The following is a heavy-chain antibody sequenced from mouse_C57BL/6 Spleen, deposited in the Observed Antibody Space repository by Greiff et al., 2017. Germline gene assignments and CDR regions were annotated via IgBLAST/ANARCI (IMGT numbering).Heavy chain of an antibody. Sequence: VTLKESGAELVKPGASVKLSCTASGFNIKDYYMHWVKQRTEQGLEWIGRIDPEDGETKYAPKFQGKATITADTSSNTAYLQLSSLTSEDTAVYYCAKTAQATFYAMDYWGQGTSVTVSS. CDR2: IDPEDGET. CDR3: AKTAQATFYAMDY. V-gene: IGHV14-2*01. CDR1: GFNIKDYY. J-gene: IGHJ4*01. D-gene: IGHD3-2*02.